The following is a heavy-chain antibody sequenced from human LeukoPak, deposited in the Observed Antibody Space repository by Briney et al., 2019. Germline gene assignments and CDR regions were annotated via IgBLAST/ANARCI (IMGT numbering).Heavy chain of an antibody. D-gene: IGHD5-24*01. V-gene: IGHV1-8*03. CDR1: GYTFTSYD. CDR2: MNPNSGNT. CDR3: ARDQEGDWFDP. J-gene: IGHJ5*02. Sequence: GASVKVSCKASGYTFTSYDINWVRQATGQGLEWMGWMNPNSGNTGYAQKFQGRVTITRNTSISTAYMELSSLRSDDTAVYYCARDQEGDWFDPWGQGTLVTVSS.